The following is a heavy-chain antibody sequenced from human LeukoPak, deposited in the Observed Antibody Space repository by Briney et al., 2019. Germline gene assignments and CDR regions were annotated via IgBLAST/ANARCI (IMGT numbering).Heavy chain of an antibody. CDR1: GGSISSYY. D-gene: IGHD3-3*01. J-gene: IGHJ4*02. V-gene: IGHV4-34*01. CDR2: INHSGST. CDR3: AREDYTYYFDY. Sequence: SETLSLTCTVSGGSISSYYWSWIRQPPGKGLEWIGEINHSGSTNYNPSLKSRVTISVDTSKNQFSLKLSSVTAADTAVYYCAREDYTYYFDYWGQGTLVTVSS.